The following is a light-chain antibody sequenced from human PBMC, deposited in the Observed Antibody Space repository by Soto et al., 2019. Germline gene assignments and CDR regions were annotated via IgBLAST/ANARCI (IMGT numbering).Light chain of an antibody. CDR2: DVS. Sequence: CVLTRPDSGSGVDVDGVRIICTGTNSDVGGYNYVSWYQQHPGKAPKLMIYDVSKRPSGVPDRFSGFKSGNTASLTISGLQAEDEADYSCCSHAGTYIYVFGTGTKVTVL. J-gene: IGLJ1*01. CDR3: CSHAGTYIYV. V-gene: IGLV2-11*01. CDR1: NSDVGGYNY.